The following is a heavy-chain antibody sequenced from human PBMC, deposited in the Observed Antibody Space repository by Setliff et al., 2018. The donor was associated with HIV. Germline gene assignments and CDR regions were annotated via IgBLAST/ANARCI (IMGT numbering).Heavy chain of an antibody. Sequence: PGESLKISCKGSGYSFTSYWIGWVRQMPGKGLEWMGIIYPGDSDTRYSPSFQGQVTISADKSISTAYLQWSSLKASDTAMYYCARHPPIAVAGTGYYYYYMDVWGKGTTVTVSS. V-gene: IGHV5-51*01. CDR1: GYSFTSYW. D-gene: IGHD6-19*01. J-gene: IGHJ6*03. CDR3: ARHPPIAVAGTGYYYYYMDV. CDR2: IYPGDSDT.